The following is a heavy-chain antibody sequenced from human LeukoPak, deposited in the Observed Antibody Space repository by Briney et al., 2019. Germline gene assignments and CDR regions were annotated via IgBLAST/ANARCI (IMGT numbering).Heavy chain of an antibody. CDR3: AKRGGTESFYYYYYMDV. J-gene: IGHJ6*03. V-gene: IGHV3-23*01. CDR1: GFTFSSYD. Sequence: GGSLRLSCAASGFTFSSYDMTWVRQTPGKGLEWVALISRSGGTTYYADSVKGRFTISRDNSKNTLYLQMNSLRAEDTAEYYCAKRGGTESFYYYYYMDVWGKGATVTVSS. D-gene: IGHD2-15*01. CDR2: ISRSGGTT.